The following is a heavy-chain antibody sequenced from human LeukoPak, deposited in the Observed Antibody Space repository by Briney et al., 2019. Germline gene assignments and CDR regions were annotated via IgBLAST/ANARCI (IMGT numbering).Heavy chain of an antibody. J-gene: IGHJ3*02. CDR1: GGSTSSYY. CDR3: ARGYKQGAFDI. Sequence: SETLSLTCTVSGGSTSSYYWSWIRQPPGKGLEWIGYIYYSGSTNYNPSLKSRVTISVDTSKNQFSLKLSSVTAADTAVYYCARGYKQGAFDIWGQGTMVTVSS. V-gene: IGHV4-59*01. D-gene: IGHD5-24*01. CDR2: IYYSGST.